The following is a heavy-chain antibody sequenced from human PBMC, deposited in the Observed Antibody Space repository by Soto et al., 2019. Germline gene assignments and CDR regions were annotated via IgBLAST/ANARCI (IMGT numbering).Heavy chain of an antibody. J-gene: IGHJ6*02. CDR3: ARESLERVRTWGAYYYGMDV. CDR1: GGSVSSGSYY. CDR2: IYYSGST. Sequence: SETLSLTCTVSGGSVSSGSYYWSWIRQPPGKGLEWIGYIYYSGSTNYNPSLKSRVTISVDMSKNQFSLKLSSVTAADTAVYYCARESLERVRTWGAYYYGMDVWGQGTTVTVYS. D-gene: IGHD1-1*01. V-gene: IGHV4-61*01.